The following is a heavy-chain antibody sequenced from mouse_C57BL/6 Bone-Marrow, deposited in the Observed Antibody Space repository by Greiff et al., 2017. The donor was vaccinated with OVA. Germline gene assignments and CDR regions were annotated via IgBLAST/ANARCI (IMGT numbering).Heavy chain of an antibody. CDR3: ARSGYYGSSPYWYFDV. D-gene: IGHD1-1*01. J-gene: IGHJ1*03. V-gene: IGHV1-72*01. CDR2: IDPNSGGT. CDR1: GYTFTSYW. Sequence: QVQLQQPGAELVKPGASVKLSCKASGYTFTSYWMHWVKQRPGRGLEWIGRIDPNSGGTKYNEKFKSKATLTVDKPSSTAYMQLSSRTSEDAAVYYCARSGYYGSSPYWYFDVWGTGTTVTVSS.